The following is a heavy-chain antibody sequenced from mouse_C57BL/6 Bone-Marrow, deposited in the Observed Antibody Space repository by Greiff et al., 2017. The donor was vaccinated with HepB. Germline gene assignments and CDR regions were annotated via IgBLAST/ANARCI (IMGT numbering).Heavy chain of an antibody. CDR3: ARLGYSKD. CDR2: IYPRSGNT. J-gene: IGHJ3*01. CDR1: GYTFTSYG. V-gene: IGHV1-81*01. Sequence: QVHVKQSGAELARPGASVKLSCKASGYTFTSYGISWVKQRTGQGLEWIGEIYPRSGNTYYNEKFKGKATLTADKSSSTAYMELRSLTSEDSAVYFCARLGYSKDWGQGTLVTVSA. D-gene: IGHD2-5*01.